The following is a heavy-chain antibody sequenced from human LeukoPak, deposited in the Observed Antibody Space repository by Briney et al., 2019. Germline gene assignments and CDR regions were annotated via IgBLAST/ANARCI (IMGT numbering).Heavy chain of an antibody. CDR2: IYHSGST. D-gene: IGHD4-17*01. J-gene: IGHJ4*02. CDR3: ARSPTVTPDYLDY. V-gene: IGHV4-30-2*01. Sequence: PSETLSLTCAVSGGSISSGGYSWSWIRQPPGKGLEWIGYIYHSGSTYYNPSLKSRVTISVDRSKNQFSLKLSSVTAADTAVYYCARSPTVTPDYLDYWGQGTLVTVSS. CDR1: GGSISSGGYS.